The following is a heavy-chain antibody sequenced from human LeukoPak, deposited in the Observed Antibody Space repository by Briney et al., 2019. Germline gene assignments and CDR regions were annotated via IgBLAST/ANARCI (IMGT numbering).Heavy chain of an antibody. D-gene: IGHD5-24*01. CDR2: TSYDESNK. CDR1: GFAFSAYA. Sequence: GGSLRLSCAASGFAFSAYAMYWVRQAPGKGLGWVAVTSYDESNKYYADSVKGRFTISRDNSKNTLYLQMNSLRAEDTAVYYCAREGLRWLQFSFDYWGQGTRVTVSS. V-gene: IGHV3-30-3*01. CDR3: AREGLRWLQFSFDY. J-gene: IGHJ4*02.